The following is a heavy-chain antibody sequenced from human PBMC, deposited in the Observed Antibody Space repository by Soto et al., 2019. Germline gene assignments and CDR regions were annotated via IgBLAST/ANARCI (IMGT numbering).Heavy chain of an antibody. CDR3: ARSRMVFGVVITLDAFDI. Sequence: ASVKVSCKASGYTFTGYYMPWVRQAPGQGLEWMGWINPNSGGTNYAQKFQGWVTMTRDTSISTAYMELSRLRSDDTAVYYCARSRMVFGVVITLDAFDIWGQGTMVTVSS. V-gene: IGHV1-2*04. D-gene: IGHD3-3*01. CDR2: INPNSGGT. CDR1: GYTFTGYY. J-gene: IGHJ3*02.